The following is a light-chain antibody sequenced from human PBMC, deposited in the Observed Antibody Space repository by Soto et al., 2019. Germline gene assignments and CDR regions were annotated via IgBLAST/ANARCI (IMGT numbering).Light chain of an antibody. CDR3: SSYTRSATPLV. CDR1: SIDVGACNY. J-gene: IGLJ1*01. V-gene: IGLV2-14*01. CDR2: EVS. Sequence: QSVLTQPASVSGSPGQSITISCTGTSIDVGACNYVSWYQQHPGKAPKLVIFEVSNRPSGVSDRFSGSKSGNTASLTISGLQAEDEAEYFCSSYTRSATPLVFGTGTKVTVL.